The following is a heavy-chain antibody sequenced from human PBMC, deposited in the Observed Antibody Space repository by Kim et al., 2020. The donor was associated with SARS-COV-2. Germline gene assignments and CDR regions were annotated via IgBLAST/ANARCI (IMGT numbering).Heavy chain of an antibody. Sequence: GGSLRLSCAASGFTVSSNYMSWVRQAPGKGLEWVSVIYSGGSTYYADSVKGRFTISRHNSKNTLYLQMNSLRAEDTAVYYCARGNYYGSGSYYVDAFDIWGQGTMVTVSS. D-gene: IGHD3-10*01. J-gene: IGHJ3*02. CDR1: GFTVSSNY. V-gene: IGHV3-53*04. CDR3: ARGNYYGSGSYYVDAFDI. CDR2: IYSGGST.